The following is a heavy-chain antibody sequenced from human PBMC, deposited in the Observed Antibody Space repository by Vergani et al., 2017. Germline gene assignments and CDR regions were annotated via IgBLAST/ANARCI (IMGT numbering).Heavy chain of an antibody. V-gene: IGHV1-2*02. J-gene: IGHJ6*02. D-gene: IGHD4-17*01. CDR2: INPKSGGT. Sequence: QVQLVQSGAEVKKSGASVKVSCKASGYTFTDYYMHWVRQAPGQGLEWMGWINPKSGGTNYAQKFQGRVTMTRDTSISTAYMELSRLRSDDTAVYYCAIPQTVTTGGMEVWGQGTTVIVSS. CDR3: AIPQTVTTGGMEV. CDR1: GYTFTDYY.